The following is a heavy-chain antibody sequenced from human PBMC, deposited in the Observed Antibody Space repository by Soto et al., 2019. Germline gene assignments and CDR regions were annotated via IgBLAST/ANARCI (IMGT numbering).Heavy chain of an antibody. CDR2: IDPSDSYT. CDR3: AGVDTAMVGYYYYYGMDV. CDR1: GYSFTSYW. V-gene: IGHV5-10-1*01. J-gene: IGHJ6*02. D-gene: IGHD5-18*01. Sequence: GESLKISCKGSGYSFTSYWISWVRQMPGKGLEWMGRIDPSDSYTNYSPSFQGHVTISADKSISTAYLQWSSLKASDTAMYYCAGVDTAMVGYYYYYGMDVWGQGTKVTVSS.